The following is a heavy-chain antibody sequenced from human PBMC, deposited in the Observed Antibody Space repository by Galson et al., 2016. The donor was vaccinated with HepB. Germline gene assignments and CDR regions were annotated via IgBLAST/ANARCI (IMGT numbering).Heavy chain of an antibody. J-gene: IGHJ4*02. D-gene: IGHD3-3*01. Sequence: SLRLSCAASGFTFSSYAMSWVRQAPVTGLEWVSAISGSGGSTYHAASLTGRLTISSDHSKNTLYLQMNSLRAEDTAVYYCAKHPLTYYDFWSGSLPTWWGQGTLVTVSS. CDR3: AKHPLTYYDFWSGSLPTW. V-gene: IGHV3-23*01. CDR1: GFTFSSYA. CDR2: ISGSGGST.